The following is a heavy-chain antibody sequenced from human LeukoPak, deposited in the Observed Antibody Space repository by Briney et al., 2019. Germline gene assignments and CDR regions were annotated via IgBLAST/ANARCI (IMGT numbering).Heavy chain of an antibody. J-gene: IGHJ6*03. CDR3: AKSRSDIVVIPAAIYYYYYYMDV. CDR2: ISGSGGST. CDR1: GFTFSSYA. D-gene: IGHD2-2*01. Sequence: GGSLRLSCAASGFTFSSYAMSWVRQAPGKGLEWVSAISGSGGSTYYADSVKGRFTISRDNSKNTLYLQMNSLRAEDTAVYYCAKSRSDIVVIPAAIYYYYYYMDVWGKGTTVTVSS. V-gene: IGHV3-23*01.